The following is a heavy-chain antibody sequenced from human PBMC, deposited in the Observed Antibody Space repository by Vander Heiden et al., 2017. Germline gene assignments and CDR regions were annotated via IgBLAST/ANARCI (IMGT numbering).Heavy chain of an antibody. J-gene: IGHJ4*02. CDR3: AKGPRMSYDFWSGFYNFDN. CDR1: AFTFSSYG. CDR2: ISYDGRNK. Sequence: QVQLVESGGGVVQPGRSLRRSCAGSAFTFSSYGIHWVRQAPGKGLEWVAVISYDGRNKYYADSVKGRFTISRDNSKNTLYLQMNSLRAEDTAVYYCAKGPRMSYDFWSGFYNFDNWGQGTLVTVSS. D-gene: IGHD3-3*01. V-gene: IGHV3-30*18.